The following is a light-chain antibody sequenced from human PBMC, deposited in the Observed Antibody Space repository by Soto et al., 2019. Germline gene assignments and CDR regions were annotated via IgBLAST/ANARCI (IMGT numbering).Light chain of an antibody. J-gene: IGLJ1*01. CDR2: KVS. CDR1: SSDVGGYNY. Sequence: QSALTQPASVSGSPGQSITISCTGTSSDVGGYNYVSWYQQHTGKAPKLMIYKVSNRPSGVSNRFSGSKSGNTASLTISGLQAEDEADYYCSSYTSSSTRVFGTGTKVTVL. CDR3: SSYTSSSTRV. V-gene: IGLV2-14*01.